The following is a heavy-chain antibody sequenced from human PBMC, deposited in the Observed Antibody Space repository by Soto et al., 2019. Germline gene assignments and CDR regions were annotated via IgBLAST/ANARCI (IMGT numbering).Heavy chain of an antibody. Sequence: QVQLQESGPGLVKPSQTLSLSCTVSGGSINSGDYYWSWIRQHPGKGLEWIGHIYYSGSTYYNPSLKSRLPISVDTSKNQFSLRLSSVTAADTAMYYCARVKGQLVPVPEYWGQGTLVTVSS. CDR3: ARVKGQLVPVPEY. CDR1: GGSINSGDYY. D-gene: IGHD6-13*01. J-gene: IGHJ4*02. V-gene: IGHV4-31*03. CDR2: IYYSGST.